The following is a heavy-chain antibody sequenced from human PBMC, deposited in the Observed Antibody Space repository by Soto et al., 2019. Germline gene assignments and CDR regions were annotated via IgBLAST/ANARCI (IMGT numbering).Heavy chain of an antibody. J-gene: IGHJ4*02. CDR1: VFTVISNY. V-gene: IGHV3-53*05. Sequence: GWSLRLSCASSVFTVISNYMSWVRQAPGKGLEWVSVIYSGGSTYYADSVKGRFTISRDNSKNTLYLQMNSLRSEDTAVYYCASPAVHFTYYDISTAPSPFDYWGQGTLVTVSS. D-gene: IGHD3-9*01. CDR2: IYSGGST. CDR3: ASPAVHFTYYDISTAPSPFDY.